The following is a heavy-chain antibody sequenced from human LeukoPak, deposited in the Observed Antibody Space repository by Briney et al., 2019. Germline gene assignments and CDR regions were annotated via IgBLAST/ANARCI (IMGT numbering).Heavy chain of an antibody. V-gene: IGHV1-2*02. CDR3: ARDRIVLMVYAIQDYNYYGMDV. J-gene: IGHJ6*02. CDR2: INPNSGGT. D-gene: IGHD2-8*01. CDR1: GYTFTGYY. Sequence: ASVKVSCKASGYTFTGYYMHWVRHAPGQGLEWMGWINPNSGGTNYAQKFQGRVTMTRDTSISTAYMELSRLRSDDTAVYYCARDRIVLMVYAIQDYNYYGMDVWGQGTTVTVSS.